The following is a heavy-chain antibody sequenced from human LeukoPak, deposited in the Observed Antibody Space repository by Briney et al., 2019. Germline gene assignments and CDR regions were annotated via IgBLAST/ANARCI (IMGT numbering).Heavy chain of an antibody. Sequence: PGGSLRLSCAASGFTFSSYAMSWVRPAPGKGLEWVSAIRGSGGSTYYADSVKGRFTISRYNSKNTLYLQMNSLRAEDTAVYYCAKPKSRYDSSGYSTFDYWGQGTLVTVSS. CDR1: GFTFSSYA. CDR3: AKPKSRYDSSGYSTFDY. V-gene: IGHV3-23*01. D-gene: IGHD3-22*01. J-gene: IGHJ4*02. CDR2: IRGSGGST.